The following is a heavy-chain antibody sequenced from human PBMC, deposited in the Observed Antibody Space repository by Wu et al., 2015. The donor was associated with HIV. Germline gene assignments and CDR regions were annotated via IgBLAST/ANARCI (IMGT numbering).Heavy chain of an antibody. CDR3: ARALESGVVVAATLNY. V-gene: IGHV1-2*02. Sequence: QVQLVQSGAEVKKPGASVKVSCKASGYTFTGYYMHWVRQAPGQGLEWMGWVNPNSGGTNYAQKFQGRVTMTRDTSISTAYMELSRLRSDDTAVYYCARALESGVVVAATLNYWGQGTLVTVSS. CDR2: VNPNSGGT. D-gene: IGHD2-15*01. CDR1: GYTFTGYY. J-gene: IGHJ4*02.